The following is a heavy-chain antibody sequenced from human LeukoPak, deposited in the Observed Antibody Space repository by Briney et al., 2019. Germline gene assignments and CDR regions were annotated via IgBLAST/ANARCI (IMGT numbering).Heavy chain of an antibody. V-gene: IGHV3-23*01. J-gene: IGHJ4*02. CDR3: ARRQSGTYSIDY. Sequence: GGSLRLSCAASGFTFSSYAMSWVRQAPGKGLQWVSSIGGSGDNKYYADSVKGRFTISRDNSNNTLSLQMNSLRAEDTAVYYCARRQSGTYSIDYWGQGTLVTVSP. D-gene: IGHD1-26*01. CDR2: IGGSGDNK. CDR1: GFTFSSYA.